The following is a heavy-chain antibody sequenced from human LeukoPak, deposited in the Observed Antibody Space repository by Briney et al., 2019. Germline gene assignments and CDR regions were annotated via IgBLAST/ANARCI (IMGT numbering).Heavy chain of an antibody. V-gene: IGHV4-39*01. CDR3: ARHPERYSYFDY. J-gene: IGHJ4*02. Sequence: PPGTLSLTRTVSRGSLSSSSYYWGWIRQPPGNGLEWIGSIYYSGSAYYNPSLKSRVTMSVDTSKNQFSLRLSSVTAADTAVYSCARHPERYSYFDYWGQGTLVTVSS. CDR1: RGSLSSSSYY. CDR2: IYYSGSA. D-gene: IGHD5-18*01.